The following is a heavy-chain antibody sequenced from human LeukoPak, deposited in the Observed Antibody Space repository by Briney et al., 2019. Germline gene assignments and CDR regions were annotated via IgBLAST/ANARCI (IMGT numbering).Heavy chain of an antibody. CDR1: GFTFSSYG. D-gene: IGHD5-18*01. Sequence: SGRSLRLSCAASGFTFSSYGMHWVRQAPGKGLEWVAVISYDGSNKYYADSVKGRFTISGDNSKNTLYLQMNSLRAEDTAVYYCAKDQGYSYGPDYWGQGTLVTVSS. V-gene: IGHV3-30*18. CDR2: ISYDGSNK. CDR3: AKDQGYSYGPDY. J-gene: IGHJ4*02.